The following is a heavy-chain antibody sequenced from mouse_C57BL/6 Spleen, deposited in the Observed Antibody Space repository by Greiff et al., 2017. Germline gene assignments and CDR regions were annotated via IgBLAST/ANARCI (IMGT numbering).Heavy chain of an antibody. CDR1: GYTFTSYW. D-gene: IGHD1-1*01. CDR2: INPSNGGT. CDR3: ARGDYGSSGFAY. V-gene: IGHV1-53*01. Sequence: QVQLQQSGTELVKPGASVKLSCKASGYTFTSYWMHWVKQRPGQGLEWIGNINPSNGGTNYNEKFKSKATLTVDKSSSTAYMQLSSLTSEDSAVSYCARGDYGSSGFAYWGQGTLVTVSA. J-gene: IGHJ3*01.